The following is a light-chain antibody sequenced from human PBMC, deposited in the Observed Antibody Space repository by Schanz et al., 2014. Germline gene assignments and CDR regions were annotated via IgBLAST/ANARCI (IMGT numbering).Light chain of an antibody. V-gene: IGLV2-11*01. CDR3: SSFGGSNNPPWV. CDR2: DVS. CDR1: SSDVGGYDF. Sequence: QSALTQPRSVSGSPGQSVTISCTGTSSDVGGYDFVSWYQQHPGKAPKLMIYDVSQRPSGVPDRFSGSKSGNTASLTISGLQVEDEADYYCSSFGGSNNPPWVFGGGTKVTVL. J-gene: IGLJ3*02.